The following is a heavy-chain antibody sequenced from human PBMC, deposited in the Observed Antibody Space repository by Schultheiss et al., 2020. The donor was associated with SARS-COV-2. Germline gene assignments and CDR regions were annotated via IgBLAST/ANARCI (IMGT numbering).Heavy chain of an antibody. CDR1: GGSISSYYW. J-gene: IGHJ5*02. CDR3: AHRPAVTNKDWFDP. Sequence: TLSLTCTVSGGSISSYYWNWIRQPPGKALEWLALIYWDDDKRYSPSLKNRLTITKDTSKNQVVLTMTNMDPMDTATYYCAHRPAVTNKDWFDPWGQGTLVTVSS. CDR2: IYWDDDK. V-gene: IGHV2-5*08. D-gene: IGHD4-17*01.